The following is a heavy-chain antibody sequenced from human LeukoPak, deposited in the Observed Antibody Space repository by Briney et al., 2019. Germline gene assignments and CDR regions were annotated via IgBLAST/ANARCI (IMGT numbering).Heavy chain of an antibody. Sequence: GGSLRLSCAASGFTFDDYAMHWVRQAPGKGLEWVSGISWNSGSIGYADSVKGRFTISRDNAKNSLYLQMNSLRAEDTALYYCAKDFTAMVRGGDYWGQGTLVTVSS. CDR2: ISWNSGSI. CDR3: AKDFTAMVRGGDY. V-gene: IGHV3-9*01. J-gene: IGHJ4*02. D-gene: IGHD5-18*01. CDR1: GFTFDDYA.